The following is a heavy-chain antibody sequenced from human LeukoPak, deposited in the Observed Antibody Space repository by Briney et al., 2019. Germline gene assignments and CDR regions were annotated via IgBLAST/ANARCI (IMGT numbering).Heavy chain of an antibody. CDR1: GGSFSGYY. CDR3: ARSYCSGGSCYSK. D-gene: IGHD2-15*01. CDR2: IYYSGST. Sequence: PSETLSLTCAVYGGSFSGYYWSWIRQPPGKGLEWIGYIYYSGSTNYNPSLKSRVTISVDTSKNQFSLKLSSVTAADTAVYYCARSYCSGGSCYSKWGQGTLVTVSS. J-gene: IGHJ4*02. V-gene: IGHV4-59*08.